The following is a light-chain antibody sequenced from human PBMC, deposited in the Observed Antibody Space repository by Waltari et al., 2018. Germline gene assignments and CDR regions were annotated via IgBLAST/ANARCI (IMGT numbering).Light chain of an antibody. CDR2: GAS. V-gene: IGKV3-20*01. J-gene: IGKJ1*01. CDR1: QSVKSNY. Sequence: LMQSPGTLSLSPGERVTLPCRSSQSVKSNYLAWYQVKPGQAARLLIHGASSRAPGVPERISGSGSGTDFTLTISRLGPEDSAMYYCQQYGYSPWTFGQGTKVEIK. CDR3: QQYGYSPWT.